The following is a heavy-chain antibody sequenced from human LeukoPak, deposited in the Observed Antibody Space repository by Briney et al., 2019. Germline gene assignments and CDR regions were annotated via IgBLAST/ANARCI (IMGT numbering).Heavy chain of an antibody. J-gene: IGHJ4*02. CDR1: DGSISGDNYY. CDR3: ARVPGSTPTFIDY. V-gene: IGHV4-30-4*01. CDR2: IYNGGTT. Sequence: SETLSLTCTVSDGSISGDNYYWSWIRQLPGKGLEWIGYIYNGGTTYYNPSLKSRVTISVDTSKNQFSLKLSSVTAADTAVYYCARVPGSTPTFIDYWGQGTLVTVSS. D-gene: IGHD2/OR15-2a*01.